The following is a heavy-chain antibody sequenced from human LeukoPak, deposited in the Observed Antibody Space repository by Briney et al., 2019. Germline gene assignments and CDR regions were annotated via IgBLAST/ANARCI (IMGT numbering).Heavy chain of an antibody. J-gene: IGHJ5*02. CDR1: GYTFISYA. CDR2: INTYTGNP. D-gene: IGHD6-13*01. Sequence: ASVTVSCKASGYTFISYAMNWVRQAPGQGLEWMGWINTYTGNPTYAPGFTGRFVFSLDTSVSTAYLQISSLKAEDTAVYYCAREGSSSWYSLAWFDPWGQGTLVTVSS. CDR3: AREGSSSWYSLAWFDP. V-gene: IGHV7-4-1*02.